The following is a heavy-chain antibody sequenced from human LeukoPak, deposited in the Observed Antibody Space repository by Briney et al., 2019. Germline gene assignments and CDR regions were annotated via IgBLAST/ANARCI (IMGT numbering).Heavy chain of an antibody. V-gene: IGHV1-2*02. CDR3: AILEAYFSSTSCYPTDV. CDR1: GYTFTGYY. CDR2: INPNSGGT. Sequence: ASVTVSCKASGYTFTGYYMHWVRQAPGQGLEWMGWINPNSGGTNYAQKFQGRVTMTRDTSISTAYMELSRLRSDDTAVYYCAILEAYFSSTSCYPTDVWGKGTTVTVSS. D-gene: IGHD2-2*01. J-gene: IGHJ6*04.